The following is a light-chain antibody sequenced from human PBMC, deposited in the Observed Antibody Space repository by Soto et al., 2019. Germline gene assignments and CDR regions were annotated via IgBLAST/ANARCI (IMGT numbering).Light chain of an antibody. V-gene: IGLV2-14*01. J-gene: IGLJ1*01. Sequence: QSVLTQPASVSGSPGQSVTISCTGTSSGVGGYDYVSWYQHHPGKAPKLVIYDVTYRPSGVSDRFSGSKSANTASLTISGLQAEDEADYYCSSYTSSSHYVFGIGTKVTV. CDR1: SSGVGGYDY. CDR3: SSYTSSSHYV. CDR2: DVT.